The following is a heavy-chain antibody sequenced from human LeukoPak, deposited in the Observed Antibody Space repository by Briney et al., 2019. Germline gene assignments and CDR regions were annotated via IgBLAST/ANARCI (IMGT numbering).Heavy chain of an antibody. CDR1: GYSFTSYW. CDR2: IDPSDSNT. D-gene: IGHD3-22*01. J-gene: IGHJ6*02. V-gene: IGHV5-10-1*01. Sequence: GESLKISCKGSGYSFTSYWISWVRQMPGKGLEWMGSIDPSDSNTNYSPSFQGHVTVSADKSTSTAYLQWSSLKASDTAMYYCARYESGGLSHDMDVWGQGTTVTVSS. CDR3: ARYESGGLSHDMDV.